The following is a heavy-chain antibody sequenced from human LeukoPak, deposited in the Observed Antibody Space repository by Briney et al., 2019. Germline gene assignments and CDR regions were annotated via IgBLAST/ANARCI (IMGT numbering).Heavy chain of an antibody. V-gene: IGHV3-7*03. D-gene: IGHD2-21*01. J-gene: IGHJ4*02. CDR3: ARKTVVVSYFDY. Sequence: GGSLRLSCAASGFTFSAYWMSWVRQAPGKGLEWVANIKQDGSDKYYVDSVKGRFTISRDNAKNSRYLQMNSLRAEDTAVYYCARKTVVVSYFDYWGQGTPVTVSS. CDR2: IKQDGSDK. CDR1: GFTFSAYW.